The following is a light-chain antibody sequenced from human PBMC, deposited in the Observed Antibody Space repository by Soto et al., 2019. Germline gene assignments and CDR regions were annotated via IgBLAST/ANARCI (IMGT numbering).Light chain of an antibody. J-gene: IGKJ5*01. Sequence: EIVMTQSPATLSVSPGERATLSCRASQNVSSNLAWYQQKPGQAPRLLFYDASNRATGVPARFSGSGSGTDFTLTISSLEPEDFALYYCQQRNNWPPITFGQGTRLEIK. CDR3: QQRNNWPPIT. CDR2: DAS. CDR1: QNVSSN. V-gene: IGKV3-11*01.